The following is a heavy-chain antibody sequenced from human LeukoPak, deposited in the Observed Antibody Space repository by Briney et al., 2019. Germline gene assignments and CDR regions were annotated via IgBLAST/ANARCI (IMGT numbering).Heavy chain of an antibody. CDR3: ARPLGIAVAGTPLYFDY. V-gene: IGHV5-51*01. D-gene: IGHD6-19*01. CDR1: GYSFTSYW. Sequence: GESLKISCKGSGYSFTSYWIGWVRQMPGKGLEWMGIIYPGDSDTRYSPSFQGQVTISADKSISTAYLQWSSLKASDTATYYCARPLGIAVAGTPLYFDYWGQGTLVTVSS. CDR2: IYPGDSDT. J-gene: IGHJ4*02.